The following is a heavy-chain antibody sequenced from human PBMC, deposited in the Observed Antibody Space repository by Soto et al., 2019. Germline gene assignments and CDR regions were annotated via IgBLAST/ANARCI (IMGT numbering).Heavy chain of an antibody. V-gene: IGHV3-11*05. CDR3: ARPSSWEATWFFDL. CDR2: ISSSSSYT. D-gene: IGHD1-26*01. J-gene: IGHJ2*01. Sequence: QVQLVESGGGLVKPGGSLRLSCAASGFTFSDYYMSWIRQAPGKGPEWVSYISSSSSYTNYADSVKGRFTISRDNAKNSLYLQMNSLRAEDTAVYYCARPSSWEATWFFDLWGRGTLVTVSS. CDR1: GFTFSDYY.